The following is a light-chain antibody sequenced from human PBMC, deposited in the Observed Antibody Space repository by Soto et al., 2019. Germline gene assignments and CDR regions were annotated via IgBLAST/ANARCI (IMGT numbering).Light chain of an antibody. V-gene: IGKV3-20*01. CDR3: QHYDRAPMWT. J-gene: IGKJ1*01. CDR2: STS. Sequence: EIVLTQSPGTLSLSPGERATLSCRASQSVGDTYFAWYQQKPGQAPRLLMYSTSIRATGIPDRFSGSGSVTDFTLNISRLDPEDFAVYYCQHYDRAPMWTFGEGTKVDIK. CDR1: QSVGDTY.